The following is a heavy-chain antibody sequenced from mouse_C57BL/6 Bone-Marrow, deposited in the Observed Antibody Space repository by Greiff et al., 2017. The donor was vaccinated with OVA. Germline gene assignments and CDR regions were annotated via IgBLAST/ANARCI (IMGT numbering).Heavy chain of an antibody. CDR3: ARLVFITTVVDAMDY. D-gene: IGHD1-1*01. J-gene: IGHJ4*01. CDR1: GYSITSGYY. CDR2: ISYDGSN. V-gene: IGHV3-6*01. Sequence: EVKLMESGPGLVKPSQSLSLTCSVTGYSITSGYYWNWIRQFPGNKLEWMGYISYDGSNNYNPSLKNRISITRDTSTNQFFLKLNSVTTEDTATYYCARLVFITTVVDAMDYWGQGTSVTVSS.